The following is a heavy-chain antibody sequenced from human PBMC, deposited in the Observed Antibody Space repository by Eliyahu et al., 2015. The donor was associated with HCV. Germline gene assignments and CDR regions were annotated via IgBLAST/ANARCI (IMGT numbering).Heavy chain of an antibody. V-gene: IGHV3-48*03. D-gene: IGHD2-8*01. J-gene: IGHJ2*01. CDR3: ARVYAMRDFDL. Sequence: EVQLVESGGGLVQPGGSLRLSCAASGFTFSSYEMNWVRQAPGKGLEWVSYISSSGSTIYYADSVKGRFTISRDNAKNSLYLQMNSLRAEDTAVYYCARVYAMRDFDLWGRGTLVTVSS. CDR1: GFTFSSYE. CDR2: ISSSGSTI.